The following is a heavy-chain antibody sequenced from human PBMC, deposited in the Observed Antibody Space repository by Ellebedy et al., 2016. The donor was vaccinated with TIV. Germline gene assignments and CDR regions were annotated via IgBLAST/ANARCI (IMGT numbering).Heavy chain of an antibody. V-gene: IGHV3-48*03. CDR3: ARPPAAVAGQDY. CDR1: GFTFSTYD. D-gene: IGHD6-19*01. Sequence: PGGSLRLSCAASGFTFSTYDMNWARLAPGKGLEWISYINSGGTFIYYADSVKGRFTISRDNAKNSLYLQMHSLRAEDTAVYYCARPPAAVAGQDYWGQGTPVTVSS. CDR2: INSGGTFI. J-gene: IGHJ4*02.